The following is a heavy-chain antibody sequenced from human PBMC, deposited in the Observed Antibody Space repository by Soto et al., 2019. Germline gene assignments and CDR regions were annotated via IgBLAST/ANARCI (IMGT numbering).Heavy chain of an antibody. D-gene: IGHD4-4*01. Sequence: EVQLVQSGGGLVQPGGSLRLSCVGSGFTFTDFYMNWVRQAPGKGLEWVANIRPDGTETNYVESVRGRFTTSRDNAKNPLFPQMNSLRADDTALNYCAGWGGHDYNYWGQGILVTVSS. CDR2: IRPDGTET. CDR3: AGWGGHDYNY. CDR1: GFTFTDFY. J-gene: IGHJ4*02. V-gene: IGHV3-7*03.